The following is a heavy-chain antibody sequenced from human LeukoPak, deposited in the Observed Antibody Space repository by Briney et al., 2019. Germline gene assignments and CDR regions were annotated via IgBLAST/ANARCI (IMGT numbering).Heavy chain of an antibody. CDR2: ISYDGSNK. D-gene: IGHD6-19*01. Sequence: PGGSLRLSCAASGFTFSAYSMNWVRQAPGKGLEWVAVISYDGSNKYYADSVKGRFTISRDNSKNTLYLQMNSLRAEDTAVYYCAKGRYSSGWYYFDYWGQGTLVTVSS. J-gene: IGHJ4*02. CDR3: AKGRYSSGWYYFDY. CDR1: GFTFSAYS. V-gene: IGHV3-30*18.